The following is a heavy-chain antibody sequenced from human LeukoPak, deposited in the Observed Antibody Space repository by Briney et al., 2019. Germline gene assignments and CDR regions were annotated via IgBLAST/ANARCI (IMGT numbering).Heavy chain of an antibody. J-gene: IGHJ4*02. CDR3: AKHLGYTSSCPDY. CDR2: ISGSGAST. Sequence: PGGSLRLSCAASGFTFSSSAMSWVRQVPGKGLEWVSAISGSGASTYYADSVKGRFTISRDNSKNTLYLQVSSLRAEDTAVYNCAKHLGYTSSCPDYWGQGTLVTVSS. D-gene: IGHD6-13*01. V-gene: IGHV3-23*01. CDR1: GFTFSSSA.